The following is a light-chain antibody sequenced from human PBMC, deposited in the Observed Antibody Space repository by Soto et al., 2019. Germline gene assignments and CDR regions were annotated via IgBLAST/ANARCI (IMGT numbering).Light chain of an antibody. V-gene: IGKV3-11*01. J-gene: IGKJ5*01. CDR1: QSVSNN. CDR2: GAS. CDR3: QHRSIWPVS. Sequence: EIVMTQSPATLSVSPGERATLSCRASQSVSNNLAWYQQRPGQAPRLLIYGASTRATGIPARFSGSGSGTDFTLTISSLEPEDFGVYYCQHRSIWPVSFGQGTRLEIK.